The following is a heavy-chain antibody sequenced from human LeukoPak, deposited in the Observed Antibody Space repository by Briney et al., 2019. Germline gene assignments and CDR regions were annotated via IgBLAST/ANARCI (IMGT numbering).Heavy chain of an antibody. Sequence: SVKVSCKASGGTFSSYAIGWVRQAPGQGLEWMGGIIPSFGTANYAQKFQGRVTITADESTSTAYMELSSLRSEDTAVYYCARDSYYDILTGYSNWFDPWGQGTLVTVSS. CDR3: ARDSYYDILTGYSNWFDP. D-gene: IGHD3-9*01. CDR1: GGTFSSYA. CDR2: IIPSFGTA. V-gene: IGHV1-69*13. J-gene: IGHJ5*02.